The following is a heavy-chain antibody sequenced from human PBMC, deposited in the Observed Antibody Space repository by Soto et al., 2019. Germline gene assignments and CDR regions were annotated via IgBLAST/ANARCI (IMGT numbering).Heavy chain of an antibody. CDR2: IIPIFGTA. CDR3: ARDTSSGSYYVRAFDI. J-gene: IGHJ3*02. V-gene: IGHV1-69*13. D-gene: IGHD1-26*01. CDR1: RGTFSSYA. Sequence: SAKVSCKASRGTFSSYAISWVRQAPGQGLEWMGGIIPIFGTANYAQKFQGRVAITADESTSTAYMELSSLRSEDTAVYYCARDTSSGSYYVRAFDIWGQGTMVTVSS.